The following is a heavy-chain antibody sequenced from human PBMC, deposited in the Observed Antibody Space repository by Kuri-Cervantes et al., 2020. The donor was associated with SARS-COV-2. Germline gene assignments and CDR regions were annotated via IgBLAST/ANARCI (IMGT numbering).Heavy chain of an antibody. J-gene: IGHJ5*02. CDR1: GFTVSSNY. Sequence: GESLKISCAAPGFTVSSNYMSWVRQAPGKGLEWVSVIYSGGSTYYADSVKGRFTISRDNAKNSLYLQMNSLRAEDTAVYYCARELAVLSVPAAIFEGGPDWFDPWGQGTLVTVSS. CDR3: ARELAVLSVPAAIFEGGPDWFDP. V-gene: IGHV3-53*01. CDR2: IYSGGST. D-gene: IGHD2-2*02.